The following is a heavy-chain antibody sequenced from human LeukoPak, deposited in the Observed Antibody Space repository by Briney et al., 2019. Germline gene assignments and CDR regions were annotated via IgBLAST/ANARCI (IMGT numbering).Heavy chain of an antibody. CDR2: IRYDGSNK. CDR1: GFTFSSYG. V-gene: IGHV3-30*02. CDR3: TDDSSGYYGIIDY. D-gene: IGHD3-22*01. Sequence: GGSLRLSCAASGFTFSSYGMHWVRQAPGKGLEWVAFIRYDGSNKYYADSVKGRFTISRDNSKNTLYLQMNSLRAEDTAVYYCTDDSSGYYGIIDYWGQGTLVTVSS. J-gene: IGHJ4*02.